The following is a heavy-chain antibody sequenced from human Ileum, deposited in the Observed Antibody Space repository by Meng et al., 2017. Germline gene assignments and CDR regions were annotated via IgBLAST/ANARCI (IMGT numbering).Heavy chain of an antibody. CDR2: VYHSGST. D-gene: IGHD3-10*02. J-gene: IGHJ2*01. CDR3: ARADYVRYFDL. CDR1: CGSIVSKNW. Sequence: QVQWAEWGPGLVEPSETLSLTCVGSCGSIVSKNWWTWIRQPPGQGLEWIGEVYHSGSTHYNRSLQTRVTISIENSKNRFSLSLNSVTAADKAIYYCARADYVRYFDLWGRGTLVTVSS. V-gene: IGHV4-4*02.